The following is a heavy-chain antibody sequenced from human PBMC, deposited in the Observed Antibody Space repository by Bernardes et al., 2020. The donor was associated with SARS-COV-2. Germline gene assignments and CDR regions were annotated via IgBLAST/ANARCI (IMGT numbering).Heavy chain of an antibody. CDR3: AHLPLGGFFYGMGV. CDR1: GYTLTELS. V-gene: IGHV1-24*01. D-gene: IGHD3-16*01. CDR2: FDPEDGET. Sequence: ASVKVSCKVSGYTLTELSMHWVRQAPGKGLEWMGGFDPEDGETIYAQKFQGRVTMTEDTSTDTAYMELSSLRSEDTAVYYCAHLPLGGFFYGMGVWGQGTTVTVTS. J-gene: IGHJ6*02.